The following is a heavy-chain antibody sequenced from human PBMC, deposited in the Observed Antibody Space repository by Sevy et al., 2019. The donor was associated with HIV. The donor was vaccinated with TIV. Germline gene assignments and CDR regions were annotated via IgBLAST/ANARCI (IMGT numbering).Heavy chain of an antibody. CDR2: IKSKTDGGTT. J-gene: IGHJ4*02. V-gene: IGHV3-15*01. CDR3: TTEKNYDSSGYYLAPGGFDY. CDR1: GFTFSDYY. Sequence: GGSLRLSCAASGFTFSDYYMSWIRQAPGKGLEWVGRIKSKTDGGTTDYAAPVKGRFTISRDDSKNTLYLQMNSLKTEDTAVYYCTTEKNYDSSGYYLAPGGFDYWGQGTLVTVSS. D-gene: IGHD3-22*01.